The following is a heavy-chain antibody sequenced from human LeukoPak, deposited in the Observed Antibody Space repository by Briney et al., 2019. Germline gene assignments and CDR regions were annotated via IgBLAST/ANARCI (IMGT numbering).Heavy chain of an antibody. D-gene: IGHD2-21*02. J-gene: IGHJ6*03. CDR1: GYTFTSYG. V-gene: IGHV1-18*01. CDR2: ISAYNGNT. Sequence: GASVKVSCKASGYTFTSYGISWVRQAPGQGLEWMGWISAYNGNTNYAQKLQGRVTMTRDTSISTAYMELSRLRSDDTAVYYCARDHCGGDCYHYYYYYMDVWGKGTTVTVSS. CDR3: ARDHCGGDCYHYYYYYMDV.